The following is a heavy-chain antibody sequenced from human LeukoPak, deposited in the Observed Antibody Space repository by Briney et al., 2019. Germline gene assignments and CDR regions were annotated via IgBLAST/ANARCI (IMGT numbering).Heavy chain of an antibody. D-gene: IGHD3-10*01. CDR1: GYNFPNYW. CDR2: IYPADSDS. Sequence: GESLKISGKGFGYNFPNYWIAWVRQMTGKGLEWMGIIYPADSDSRYSPSFQGQVTISADKSINTAYLQWSSLKASDTAMYYCARHRFVEFLYVNFDFWGQGTLVTVSS. J-gene: IGHJ4*02. V-gene: IGHV5-51*01. CDR3: ARHRFVEFLYVNFDF.